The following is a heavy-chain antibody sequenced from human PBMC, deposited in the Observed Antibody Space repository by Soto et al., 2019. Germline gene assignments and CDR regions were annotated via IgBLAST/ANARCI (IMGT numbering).Heavy chain of an antibody. V-gene: IGHV3-23*01. Sequence: PGGSLRRACISSGFTLISFGITWVRQAPGKGLEWVSTVNGGGDSTHYADSVNGRFSIFRENSKNTVYLQMNSLRAEDAAIYYCVKDDGYRFILFDYWGQRTLVTVS. J-gene: IGHJ4*02. CDR1: GFTLISFG. CDR3: VKDDGYRFILFDY. D-gene: IGHD3-16*02. CDR2: VNGGGDST.